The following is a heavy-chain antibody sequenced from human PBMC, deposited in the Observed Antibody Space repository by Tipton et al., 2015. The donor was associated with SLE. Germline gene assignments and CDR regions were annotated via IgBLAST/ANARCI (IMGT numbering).Heavy chain of an antibody. Sequence: SLRLSCAASGFTFSDYYMSWIRQAPGKGLEWVSYISSSGSTIYYADSVKGRFTISRDNAKSSLYLQMNSLRAEDTAVYYCARATGIDEPAFDIWGQGTMVTVSS. D-gene: IGHD1-1*01. CDR3: ARATGIDEPAFDI. CDR2: ISSSGSTI. V-gene: IGHV3-11*01. J-gene: IGHJ3*02. CDR1: GFTFSDYY.